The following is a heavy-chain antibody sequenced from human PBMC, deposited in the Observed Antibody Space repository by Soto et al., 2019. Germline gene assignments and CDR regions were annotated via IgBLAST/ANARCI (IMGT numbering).Heavy chain of an antibody. J-gene: IGHJ5*01. Sequence: LRLSCAASGFTFSTYTMNWVRQAPGKGLEWISSISSGSSYISYAGSVKGRFTISRDNAKNSLFLQMNSLRADDTAVYYCARDILSGGAYPDSWGQGTKVTVSS. D-gene: IGHD3-10*01. CDR2: ISSGSSYI. CDR1: GFTFSTYT. CDR3: ARDILSGGAYPDS. V-gene: IGHV3-21*01.